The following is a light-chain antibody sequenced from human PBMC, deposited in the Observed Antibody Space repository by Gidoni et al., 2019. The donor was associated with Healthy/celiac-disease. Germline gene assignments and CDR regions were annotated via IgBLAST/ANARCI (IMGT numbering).Light chain of an antibody. Sequence: DIVMAQSPDSLAVSLGKRATINCKSSQSVLYSSNNKNDLAWYQQKPGQPPKLLIYWASTRESGVPDRFSGSGSGTDFTLTISSLQAEDVAVYYCQQYYSTLWTFGQGTKVEIK. J-gene: IGKJ1*01. CDR3: QQYYSTLWT. V-gene: IGKV4-1*01. CDR1: QSVLYSSNNKND. CDR2: WAS.